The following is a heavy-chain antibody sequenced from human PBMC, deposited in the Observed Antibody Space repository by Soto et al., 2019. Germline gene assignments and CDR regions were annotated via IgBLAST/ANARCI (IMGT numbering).Heavy chain of an antibody. J-gene: IGHJ4*02. Sequence: QVQLVQSGAEVRNPGASVKLSCKASGYTFNMYYMHWVRQAPGQGLEWMGVINPNGVTTTYAQRFQGRLTMTRDTSTSTVYMDLTSLRSEDTAVYYCAREGAAAARMFDNWGQGTLVTVSS. CDR3: AREGAAAARMFDN. CDR2: INPNGVTT. CDR1: GYTFNMYY. V-gene: IGHV1-46*02. D-gene: IGHD6-13*01.